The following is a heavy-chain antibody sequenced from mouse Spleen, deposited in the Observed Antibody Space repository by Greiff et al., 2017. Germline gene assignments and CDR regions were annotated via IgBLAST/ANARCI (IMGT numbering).Heavy chain of an antibody. CDR1: GFAFSSYG. CDR2: ISNGGVST. J-gene: IGHJ4*01. Sequence: EVMLVESGGGLVKPEGSLKLSCAASGFAFSSYGMAWVRQTPEKRLEWVATISNGGVSTYCPDNVKGRFTISRDNAKNTLYLQMSSLKSEDTAMYYCTRHAPIITTGVGGVFSNLWGAMDYWGQGTSVTVSS. D-gene: IGHD1-1*01. V-gene: IGHV5-12-1*01. CDR3: TRHAPIITTGVGGVFSNLWGAMDY.